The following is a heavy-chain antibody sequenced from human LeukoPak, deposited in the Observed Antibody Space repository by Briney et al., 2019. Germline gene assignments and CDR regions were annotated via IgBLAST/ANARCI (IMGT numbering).Heavy chain of an antibody. CDR3: ARSAAGTNYYYYYYMDV. D-gene: IGHD6-13*01. CDR2: VYYSGST. V-gene: IGHV4-39*01. J-gene: IGHJ6*03. CDR1: GGSISSSSYY. Sequence: ETLCLTCTVSGGSISSSSYYWGWIRQPPGKGLEWIGSVYYSGSTYYNPSLKSRVTISVDTSKNQFSLKLSSVTAADTAVYYCARSAAGTNYYYYYYMDVWGKGDTFSVSS.